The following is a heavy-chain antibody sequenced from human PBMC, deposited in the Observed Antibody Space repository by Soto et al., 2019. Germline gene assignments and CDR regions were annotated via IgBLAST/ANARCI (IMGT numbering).Heavy chain of an antibody. Sequence: GASVKVSCKASGYTFTSYDINWVRQATGQGLEWMGWMNPNSGNTGYAQKFQGRVTMTRNTSISTAYMELSSLRSEDTAVYYCGRGHQGRGYYTDFAYGGQGPLVPFSS. D-gene: IGHD3-3*01. CDR2: MNPNSGNT. J-gene: IGHJ4*02. V-gene: IGHV1-8*01. CDR1: GYTFTSYD. CDR3: GRGHQGRGYYTDFAY.